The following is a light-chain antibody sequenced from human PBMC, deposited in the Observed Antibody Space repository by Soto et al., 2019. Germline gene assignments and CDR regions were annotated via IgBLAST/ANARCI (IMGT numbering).Light chain of an antibody. CDR2: GAS. V-gene: IGKV3-15*01. Sequence: EIVMTQSQATLSVSTGERATLSCRASQSVSSNLAWYQQKPGQAPRLLIYGASTRATVIPARFSGSGSGTAFTLTISRVHAEDFVVYYCQQYKTWPPWTFGQGNKVDIK. CDR3: QQYKTWPPWT. CDR1: QSVSSN. J-gene: IGKJ1*01.